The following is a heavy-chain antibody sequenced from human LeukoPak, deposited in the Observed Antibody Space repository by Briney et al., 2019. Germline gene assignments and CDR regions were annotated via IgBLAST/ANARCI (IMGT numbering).Heavy chain of an antibody. CDR3: AAYLGPAAPWLLV. J-gene: IGHJ3*01. Sequence: PGGSLRLSCAASGFTVSSNYMSWVRQAPGKGLEWVSVIYSGGSTYYADSVKGRFTISRDNSKNTLYLQMNSLRAEDTAVYYCAAYLGPAAPWLLVWGQGTMVTVSS. V-gene: IGHV3-53*01. CDR2: IYSGGST. CDR1: GFTVSSNY. D-gene: IGHD2-2*01.